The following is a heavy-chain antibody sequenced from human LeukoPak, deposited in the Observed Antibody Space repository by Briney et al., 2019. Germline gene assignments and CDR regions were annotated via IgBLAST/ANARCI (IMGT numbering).Heavy chain of an antibody. CDR3: ARVGGITMIVVLIGDAFDI. Sequence: SGTLSLTCAVYGGSFSGYYWSWIRQPPGKGLEWIGEINHSGSTNYNPSLKSRVTISVDTSKNQFSLKLSSVTAADTAVYYCARVGGITMIVVLIGDAFDIWGQGTMVTVSS. CDR1: GGSFSGYY. CDR2: INHSGST. D-gene: IGHD3-22*01. V-gene: IGHV4-34*01. J-gene: IGHJ3*02.